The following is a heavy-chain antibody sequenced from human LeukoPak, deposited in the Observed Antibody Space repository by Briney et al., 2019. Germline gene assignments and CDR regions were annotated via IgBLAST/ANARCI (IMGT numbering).Heavy chain of an antibody. Sequence: ASVKVSCKASGYTFTSYAMNWVRQAPGQGLEWMGWINTNTGNPTYAQGFTGRFVFSLDTSVSTAYLQISSLKAEDTAVYYCAREGEGAVAWPIDYWGQGTLVTVSS. V-gene: IGHV7-4-1*02. CDR3: AREGEGAVAWPIDY. CDR2: INTNTGNP. D-gene: IGHD6-19*01. CDR1: GYTFTSYA. J-gene: IGHJ4*02.